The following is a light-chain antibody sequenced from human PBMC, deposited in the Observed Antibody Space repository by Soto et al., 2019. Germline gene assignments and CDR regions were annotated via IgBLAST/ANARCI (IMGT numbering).Light chain of an antibody. CDR1: SSDVGGYNY. CDR2: EVS. Sequence: QSALTQPASVSGSPGQSITISCTGTSSDVGGYNYVSWYQQHPGKAPKLMIYEVSNRPSGVSNRFSGSKSGNTASLTISGLQAEDEADYYCSSYTSSSNYVFGTGTKLTAL. CDR3: SSYTSSSNYV. V-gene: IGLV2-14*01. J-gene: IGLJ1*01.